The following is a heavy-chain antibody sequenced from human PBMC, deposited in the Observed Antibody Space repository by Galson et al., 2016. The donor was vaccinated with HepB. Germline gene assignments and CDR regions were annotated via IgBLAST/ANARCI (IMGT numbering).Heavy chain of an antibody. CDR1: GCTFSTYG. D-gene: IGHD4-23*01. J-gene: IGHJ4*02. CDR3: ARDRLASGNHLDY. V-gene: IGHV3-33*01. CDR2: IWHDGSNK. Sequence: SLRLSCAASGCTFSTYGMHWVRQAPGKGLEWVAVIWHDGSNKYYADSVKGRFTISRDSSTLYLQMNSLRAEDTAVYYCARDRLASGNHLDYWGQGTLVTVSS.